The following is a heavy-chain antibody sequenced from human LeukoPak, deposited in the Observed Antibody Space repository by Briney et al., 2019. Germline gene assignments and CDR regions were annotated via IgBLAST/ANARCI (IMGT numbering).Heavy chain of an antibody. Sequence: GGSLRLSCAASGFTFSSYAMSWVRQAPGKGLEWVSSIAATSGSTYYADSVKGRFTISRDNSKNTLYLQMNSLRAEDTALYYCAKQSPFPGIAVAGTGIFDYWGQGTLVTVSS. J-gene: IGHJ4*02. CDR3: AKQSPFPGIAVAGTGIFDY. CDR1: GFTFSSYA. D-gene: IGHD6-19*01. CDR2: IAATSGST. V-gene: IGHV3-23*01.